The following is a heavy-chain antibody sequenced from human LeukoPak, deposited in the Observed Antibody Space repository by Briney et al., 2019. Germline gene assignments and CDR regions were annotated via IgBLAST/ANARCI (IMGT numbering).Heavy chain of an antibody. D-gene: IGHD6-19*01. V-gene: IGHV1-69*04. CDR2: IIPILGIA. J-gene: IGHJ4*02. CDR1: GGTFSSYA. CDR3: ARTIAVAGTGDY. Sequence: SVKVSCKASGGTFSSYAISWVRQAPGQGLEWMGRIIPILGIANYAQKFQGRVTITADKSTSTAYMELSSLRSEDTAVYYCARTIAVAGTGDYWGQGTLVTVSS.